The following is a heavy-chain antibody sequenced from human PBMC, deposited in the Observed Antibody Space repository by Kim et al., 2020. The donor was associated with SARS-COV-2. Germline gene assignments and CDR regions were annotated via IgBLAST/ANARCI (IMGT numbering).Heavy chain of an antibody. V-gene: IGHV3-7*03. J-gene: IGHJ3*02. CDR2: IDVDGTEK. D-gene: IGHD2-8*02. Sequence: GGSLRLSCAASGFSFTTYWMNWVRQAPGKGLEWVANIDVDGTEKYYVDSVKGRLTTSRDNAKNSLYLQMNSLRADDTAVYYCARDVHGGVFDIWGQGTMVTVSS. CDR3: ARDVHGGVFDI. CDR1: GFSFTTYW.